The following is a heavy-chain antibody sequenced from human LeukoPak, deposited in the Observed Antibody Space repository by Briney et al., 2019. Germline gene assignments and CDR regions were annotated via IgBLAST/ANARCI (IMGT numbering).Heavy chain of an antibody. D-gene: IGHD3-22*01. Sequence: SETLSLTCAVSGYSISSGYYWGLIRQPPGEGLEWIGSIYHSGSTYYNPSLKSRVTISVDTSKNQFSLKLSSVTAADTAVYYCARAVHRTQIVVVITRPYWYFDLWGRGTLVTVSS. J-gene: IGHJ2*01. CDR1: GYSISSGYY. V-gene: IGHV4-38-2*01. CDR2: IYHSGST. CDR3: ARAVHRTQIVVVITRPYWYFDL.